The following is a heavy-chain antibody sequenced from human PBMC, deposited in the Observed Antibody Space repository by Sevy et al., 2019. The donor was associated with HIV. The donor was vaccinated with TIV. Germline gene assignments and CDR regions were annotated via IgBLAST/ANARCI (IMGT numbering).Heavy chain of an antibody. Sequence: GGSRRLSCAASGFTFDDYAMHWVRQAPGKGLEWVSGISWNSGSIGYADSVKGRFTISRDNAKNSLYLQMNSLRAEDTALYYCAKSPRYDILTGSFDPWGQGTLVTVSS. CDR3: AKSPRYDILTGSFDP. V-gene: IGHV3-9*01. CDR2: ISWNSGSI. J-gene: IGHJ5*02. D-gene: IGHD3-9*01. CDR1: GFTFDDYA.